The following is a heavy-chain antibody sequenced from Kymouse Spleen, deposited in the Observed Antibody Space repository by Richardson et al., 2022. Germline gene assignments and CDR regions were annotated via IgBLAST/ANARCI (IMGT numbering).Heavy chain of an antibody. Sequence: EVQLVESGGGLVKPGGSLRLSCAASGFTFSNAWMSWVRQAPGKGLEWVGRIKSKTDGGTTDYAAPVKGRFTISRDDSKNTLYLQMNSLKTEDTAVYYCTTDPPLMVRGVMSFDYWGQGTLVTVSS. CDR1: GFTFSNAW. J-gene: IGHJ4*02. V-gene: IGHV3-15*01. D-gene: IGHD3-10*01. CDR3: TTDPPLMVRGVMSFDY. CDR2: IKSKTDGGTT.